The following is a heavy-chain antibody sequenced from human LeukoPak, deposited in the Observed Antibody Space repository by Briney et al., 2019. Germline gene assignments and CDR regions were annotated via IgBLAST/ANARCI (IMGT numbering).Heavy chain of an antibody. Sequence: ASVKVSCKASGYTFTSYGISWVRQAPGQGLEWMGWISAYNGNTNYAQKLQGRVTMTTDTSTRTAYMELRSPRSDDTAVYYCARVLQNYDILTGYYNGYWFDPWGQGTLVTVSS. V-gene: IGHV1-18*01. CDR1: GYTFTSYG. D-gene: IGHD3-9*01. J-gene: IGHJ5*02. CDR3: ARVLQNYDILTGYYNGYWFDP. CDR2: ISAYNGNT.